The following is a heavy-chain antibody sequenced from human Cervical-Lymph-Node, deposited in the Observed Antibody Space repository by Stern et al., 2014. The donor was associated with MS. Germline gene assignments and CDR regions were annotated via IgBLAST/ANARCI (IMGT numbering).Heavy chain of an antibody. Sequence: VQLVESGAEVKKPGASVKVSCKASGYTFTSYYMPWVRQAPGQGLEWMAIINPTGGSTRYAQKFQGRLTMTRDTSTSTVYMELSSLRSDDTAVYYCAREVTGHRLGMMDVWGQGTTVTVSS. V-gene: IGHV1-46*01. CDR1: GYTFTSYY. J-gene: IGHJ6*02. CDR3: AREVTGHRLGMMDV. CDR2: INPTGGST. D-gene: IGHD2-21*02.